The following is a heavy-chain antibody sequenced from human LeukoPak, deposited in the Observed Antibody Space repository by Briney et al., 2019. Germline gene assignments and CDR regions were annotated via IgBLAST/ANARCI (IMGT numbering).Heavy chain of an antibody. CDR1: GFTFSSYA. CDR2: ISGSGGST. Sequence: PGGSLRLSCAASGFTFSSYAMSWVGQAPGKGLEWVSAISGSGGSTYYEDSVKGRFTISRDNSKNTLYLQMNSLRAEDTAVYYCAKDRVGYCSSTSCLWPVDYWGQGTLVTVSS. CDR3: AKDRVGYCSSTSCLWPVDY. V-gene: IGHV3-23*01. D-gene: IGHD2-2*01. J-gene: IGHJ4*02.